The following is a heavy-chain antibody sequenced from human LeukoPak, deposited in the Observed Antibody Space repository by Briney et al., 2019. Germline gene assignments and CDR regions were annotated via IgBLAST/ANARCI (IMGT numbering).Heavy chain of an antibody. V-gene: IGHV4-4*07. Sequence: SETLSLTCSVSGASISGYYWTWIRQPAGRGLEWIGRIYTTGSTKYNPSLKSRVIMSVDASKNQFSLKLSSVTAADTAVYYCARETSQKGAHYMDVWGKGTTVTISS. D-gene: IGHD3-16*01. CDR2: IYTTGST. CDR3: ARETSQKGAHYMDV. J-gene: IGHJ6*03. CDR1: GASISGYY.